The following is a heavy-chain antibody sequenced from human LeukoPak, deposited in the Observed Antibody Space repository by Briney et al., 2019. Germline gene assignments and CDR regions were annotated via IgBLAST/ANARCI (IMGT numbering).Heavy chain of an antibody. CDR1: GFTFSSYA. CDR3: ASPEHKYYYDSSGYPFDY. Sequence: GGSLRLSCSASGFTFSSYAMHWVRQAPGKGLEWVAVISYDGSNKYYADSVEGRFTISRDNSKNTLYLQMNSLRAEDTAVYYCASPEHKYYYDSSGYPFDYWGQGTLVTVSS. V-gene: IGHV3-30-3*01. D-gene: IGHD3-22*01. CDR2: ISYDGSNK. J-gene: IGHJ4*02.